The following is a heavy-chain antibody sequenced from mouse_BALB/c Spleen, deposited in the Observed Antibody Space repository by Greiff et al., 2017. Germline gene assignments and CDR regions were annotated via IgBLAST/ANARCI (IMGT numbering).Heavy chain of an antibody. CDR3: ARDRGYYYYAMDY. CDR2: ISDGGSYT. J-gene: IGHJ4*01. D-gene: IGHD2-3*01. CDR1: GFTFSDYY. Sequence: EVKVVESGGGLVKPGGSLKLSCAASGFTFSDYYMYWVRQTPEKRLEWVATISDGGSYTYYPDSVKGRFTISRDNAKNNLYLQMSSLKSEDTAMYYCARDRGYYYYAMDYWGQGTSVTVSS. V-gene: IGHV5-4*02.